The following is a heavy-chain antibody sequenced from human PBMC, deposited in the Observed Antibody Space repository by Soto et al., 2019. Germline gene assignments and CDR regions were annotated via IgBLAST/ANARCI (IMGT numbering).Heavy chain of an antibody. CDR3: ARGDRGAFDL. J-gene: IGHJ3*01. V-gene: IGHV3-74*01. Sequence: GGSLRLSCAASGFTFSYYWMHWVRQAPGTGLVWVSHIQNDGSRTTYAGSVKGRFTISRDNAKNTLYLQMNSLRAEDTAVYYCARGDRGAFDLWGQGTMVTVSS. CDR1: GFTFSYYW. D-gene: IGHD3-10*01. CDR2: IQNDGSRT.